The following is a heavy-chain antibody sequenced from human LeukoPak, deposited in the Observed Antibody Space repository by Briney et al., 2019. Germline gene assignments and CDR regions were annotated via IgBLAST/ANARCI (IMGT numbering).Heavy chain of an antibody. D-gene: IGHD2-15*01. CDR2: TSYDGSNK. Sequence: GRSLRLSCAASGFTFSSYAMHWVRQAPGKGLEWVAVTSYDGSNKYYADSVKGRFTISRDNSKNTLYLQMNSLRAEDTAVYYCARDREAVVVYYFDYWGQGTLVTVSS. CDR1: GFTFSSYA. V-gene: IGHV3-30*04. CDR3: ARDREAVVVYYFDY. J-gene: IGHJ4*02.